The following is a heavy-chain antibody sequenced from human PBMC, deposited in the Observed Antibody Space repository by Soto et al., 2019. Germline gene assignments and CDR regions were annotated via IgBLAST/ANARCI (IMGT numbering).Heavy chain of an antibody. Sequence: GGSLRLSCAASGFTFSSYSMNWVRQAPGKGLEWVSSISSSSSYIYYADSVKGRFTISRDNAKNSLYLQMNSLRAEDTAVYYCARDSPLRYFDWLPNGMDVWGQGTTVTVSS. CDR3: ARDSPLRYFDWLPNGMDV. CDR2: ISSSSSYI. V-gene: IGHV3-21*01. J-gene: IGHJ6*02. D-gene: IGHD3-9*01. CDR1: GFTFSSYS.